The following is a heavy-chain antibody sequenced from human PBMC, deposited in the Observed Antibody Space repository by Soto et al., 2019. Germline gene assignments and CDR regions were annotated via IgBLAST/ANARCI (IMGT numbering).Heavy chain of an antibody. Sequence: GGSLRLSCAASGFTFSSYAMHWVRQAPGKGLEWVAVISYDGSNKYYADSVKGRFTISRDNSKNTVYLQMNSLRAEDTAVYYCARDRHSSGSYPYYYYGMDVWGQGTTVTVSS. V-gene: IGHV3-30-3*01. CDR2: ISYDGSNK. J-gene: IGHJ6*02. CDR1: GFTFSSYA. CDR3: ARDRHSSGSYPYYYYGMDV. D-gene: IGHD6-19*01.